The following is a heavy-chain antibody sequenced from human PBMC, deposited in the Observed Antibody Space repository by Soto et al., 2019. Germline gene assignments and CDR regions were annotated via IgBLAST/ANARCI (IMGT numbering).Heavy chain of an antibody. CDR3: AKNHLGVVVPAASTWFDP. CDR1: GFTFSSYA. V-gene: IGHV3-23*01. J-gene: IGHJ5*02. Sequence: GVSLRLSCAASGFTFSSYAMSWVRQAPGKGLEWVSAISGSGGSTYYADSVKGRFTISRDNSKNTLYPQMNSLRAEDTAVYYCAKNHLGVVVPAASTWFDPWGQGTLVNVS. D-gene: IGHD2-2*01. CDR2: ISGSGGST.